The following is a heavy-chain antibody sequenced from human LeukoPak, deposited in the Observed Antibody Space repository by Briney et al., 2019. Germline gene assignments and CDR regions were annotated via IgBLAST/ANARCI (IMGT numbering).Heavy chain of an antibody. V-gene: IGHV3-33*01. CDR2: IWFDGSNK. CDR3: ARDRASGYYYSFDY. Sequence: HPGGSLRLSCAASGFTFSTYGMHWVRQAPGKGLEWVAVIWFDGSNKYCVDSVKGRFTISRDNSKNTLYLQMNSLRAEDTAVYFCARDRASGYYYSFDYWGQGTLVTVSS. D-gene: IGHD3-22*01. CDR1: GFTFSTYG. J-gene: IGHJ4*02.